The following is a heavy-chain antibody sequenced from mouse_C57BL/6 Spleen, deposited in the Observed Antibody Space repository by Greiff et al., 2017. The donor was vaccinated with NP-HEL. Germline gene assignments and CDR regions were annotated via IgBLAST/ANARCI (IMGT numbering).Heavy chain of an antibody. Sequence: QVQLKESGPELVKPGASVKISCKASGYAFSSSWMNWVKQRPGKGLEWIGRIYPGDGDTNYNGKFKGKATLTADKSSSTAYMQLSSLTSEDSAVYFCARVYGSRGYFDYWGQGTTLTVSS. CDR1: GYAFSSSW. CDR2: IYPGDGDT. CDR3: ARVYGSRGYFDY. J-gene: IGHJ2*01. V-gene: IGHV1-82*01. D-gene: IGHD1-1*01.